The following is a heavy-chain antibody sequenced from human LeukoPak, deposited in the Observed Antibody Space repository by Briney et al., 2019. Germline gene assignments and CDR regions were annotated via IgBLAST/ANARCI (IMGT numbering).Heavy chain of an antibody. D-gene: IGHD6-13*01. CDR2: IYSGGST. V-gene: IGHV3-66*01. CDR1: GFTVSSNY. CDR3: AREGSSWAFDY. J-gene: IGHJ4*02. Sequence: GGSLRLSCAASGFTVSSNYMSWVRQAPGKGLEWVSVIYSGGSTYFADSVKGRFTISRDNSKNTLYLQMNSLRAEDTAVYYCAREGSSWAFDYWGQGTLVTVSS.